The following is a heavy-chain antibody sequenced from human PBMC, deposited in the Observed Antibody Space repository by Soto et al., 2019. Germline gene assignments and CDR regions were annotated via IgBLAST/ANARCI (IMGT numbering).Heavy chain of an antibody. J-gene: IGHJ4*02. Sequence: GGSLRLSCAASGFTFSSSAMSWVRQAPGKGLEWVSAISGSGGSTYYADSVKGRFTISRDNSKNTLYLQMNSLRAEDTAVYYCAKVRNKSIAVAIYYFDYWGQGTLVTVSS. CDR2: ISGSGGST. V-gene: IGHV3-23*01. CDR3: AKVRNKSIAVAIYYFDY. CDR1: GFTFSSSA. D-gene: IGHD6-19*01.